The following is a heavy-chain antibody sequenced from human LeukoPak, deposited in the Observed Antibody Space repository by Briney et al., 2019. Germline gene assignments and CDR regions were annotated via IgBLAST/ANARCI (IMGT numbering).Heavy chain of an antibody. V-gene: IGHV3-74*03. CDR3: AREELEPSTHPFDP. D-gene: IGHD1-7*01. CDR1: GITSSGHW. CDR2: INGDGTRT. J-gene: IGHJ5*02. Sequence: PGGSLRLSCAASGITSSGHWMHWVRQTPGKGLVWVSRINGDGTRTAYADSVKGRFSISRDNAKNTLFLQMNSLRADDTALYYCAREELEPSTHPFDPWGQGTLVTVSS.